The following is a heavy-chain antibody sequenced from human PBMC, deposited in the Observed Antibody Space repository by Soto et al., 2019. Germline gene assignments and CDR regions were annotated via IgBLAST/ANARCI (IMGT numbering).Heavy chain of an antibody. CDR2: ISGSGGST. CDR1: GFTFSSYA. V-gene: IGHV3-23*01. Sequence: GGSLRLSCAASGFTFSSYAMSWVRQAPGKGLEWVSAISGSGGSTYYADSVKGRFTISRDNSKNTLYLQMNSLRAEDTAVYYCXKGSTRQVAVAGYYFDYWGQGTLVTVSS. D-gene: IGHD6-19*01. J-gene: IGHJ4*02. CDR3: XKGSTRQVAVAGYYFDY.